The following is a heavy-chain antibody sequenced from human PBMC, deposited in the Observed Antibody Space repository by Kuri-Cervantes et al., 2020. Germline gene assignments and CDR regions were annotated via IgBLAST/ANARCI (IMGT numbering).Heavy chain of an antibody. V-gene: IGHV1-2*04. CDR1: GYTFIGYY. J-gene: IGHJ1*01. CDR3: ARDRTSKVVGAYFQH. Sequence: ASVKVSCKASGYTFIGYYIHWVRQAPGQGLEWMGWINPNSGGTKYAQKFQGWVTMTRDTSISTVYMELSSLRSEDTAVYYCARDRTSKVVGAYFQHWGQGTLVTVSS. CDR2: INPNSGGT. D-gene: IGHD3-22*01.